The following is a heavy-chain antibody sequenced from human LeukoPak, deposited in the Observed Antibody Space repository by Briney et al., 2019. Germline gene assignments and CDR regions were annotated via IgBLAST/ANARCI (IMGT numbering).Heavy chain of an antibody. Sequence: ASVKVSCKASGYTFTSYYMHWVRQAPGQGLEWMGIINPSGGSTSYAQKFQGRVTMTRDTSTSTVYMELSSLRSEDTAVYYCARTDHYDSSGYPHDAFDIWGQGTMVTVSS. CDR3: ARTDHYDSSGYPHDAFDI. D-gene: IGHD3-22*01. CDR1: GYTFTSYY. V-gene: IGHV1-46*01. CDR2: INPSGGST. J-gene: IGHJ3*02.